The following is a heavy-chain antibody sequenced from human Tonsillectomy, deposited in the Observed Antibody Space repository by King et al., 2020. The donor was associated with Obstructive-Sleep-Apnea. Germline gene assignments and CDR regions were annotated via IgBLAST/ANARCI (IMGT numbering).Heavy chain of an antibody. CDR3: ARHYSGSSYYFDY. Sequence: VQLQESGPGLVKPSETLSLTCTVSGGSISSYYWSWIRQPPGKGLEWIGYIYYSGSTTYNPSLKSRFTISVDTSKNPFSLKLSSVTAADTAVYYCARHYSGSSYYFDYWGQGTLVTVSS. CDR1: GGSISSYY. J-gene: IGHJ4*02. CDR2: IYYSGST. V-gene: IGHV4-59*08. D-gene: IGHD1-26*01.